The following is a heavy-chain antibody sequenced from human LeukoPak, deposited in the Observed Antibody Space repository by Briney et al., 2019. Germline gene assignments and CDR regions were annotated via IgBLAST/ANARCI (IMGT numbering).Heavy chain of an antibody. J-gene: IGHJ4*02. CDR1: GGSISSSSYY. Sequence: SETLSLTCTVSGGSISSSSYYWGWIRQPPGKGLEWIGSIYYSGSTNYNPSLQSRLTMSVDTSKNQFSLKLRSVTAADTAVYYCARDLDSSGWYFDFWGQGILVTVSS. CDR3: ARDLDSSGWYFDF. D-gene: IGHD6-19*01. CDR2: IYYSGST. V-gene: IGHV4-39*07.